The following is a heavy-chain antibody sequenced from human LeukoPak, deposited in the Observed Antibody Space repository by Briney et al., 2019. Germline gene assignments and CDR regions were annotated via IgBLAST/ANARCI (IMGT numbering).Heavy chain of an antibody. CDR2: MNPNDSRT. D-gene: IGHD5-18*01. Sequence: ASVSVSSTAFGYTFTAYEFIWVRQAAGQRREGMGFMNPNDSRTAYARNFQGRVTMTRDTSISTAFMELHSLASDDTAVYYWATGFNTPNDFWGQGTRVSVSS. V-gene: IGHV1-8*01. CDR1: GYTFTAYE. CDR3: ATGFNTPNDF. J-gene: IGHJ4*02.